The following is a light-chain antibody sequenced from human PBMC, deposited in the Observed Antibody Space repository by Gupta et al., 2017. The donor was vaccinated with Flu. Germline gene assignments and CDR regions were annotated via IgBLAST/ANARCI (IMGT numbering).Light chain of an antibody. CDR2: DSS. V-gene: IGKV3-11*01. J-gene: IGKJ2*01. CDR1: QNIGAF. Sequence: EIVLIQSPVTLSLSPGERATLSCRASQNIGAFLSWYQQKPGQPPRLVIYDSSYRFTGVPARFSGSGSGTDFTLTISGLEPEDFALYYCQQRYSCHTFGQGTKVEV. CDR3: QQRYSCHT.